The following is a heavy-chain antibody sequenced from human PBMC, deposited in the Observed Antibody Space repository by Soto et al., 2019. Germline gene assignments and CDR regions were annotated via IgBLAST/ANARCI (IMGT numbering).Heavy chain of an antibody. CDR3: ASGSTTVTPLGDY. CDR1: VYTFTAYY. Sequence: QVQLVQSGAEVKKPGASVQVSCKASVYTFTAYYIHWVRQAPGEGLEWMAWINIYTGDEGLAPEFQGRVTVTRDTSINTVYMDLSGLRSDDTALYYCASGSTTVTPLGDYWGQGNLVSVSS. CDR2: INIYTGDE. J-gene: IGHJ4*02. D-gene: IGHD4-17*01. V-gene: IGHV1-2*02.